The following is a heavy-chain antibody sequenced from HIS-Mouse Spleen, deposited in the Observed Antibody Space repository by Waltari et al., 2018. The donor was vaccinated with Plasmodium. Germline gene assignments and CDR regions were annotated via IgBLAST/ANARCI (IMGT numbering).Heavy chain of an antibody. J-gene: IGHJ3*02. CDR3: ARGMKSSSSAFDI. V-gene: IGHV3-53*01. D-gene: IGHD6-6*01. CDR2: IYSCGSQ. CDR1: GFTVSSNY. Sequence: EVQLVESGGGLIQPGGSLRLSCAASGFTVSSNYMSWVRQAPGKGLEWSSVIYSCGSQYYADAVKGRFTISRDNSKNTLYLQMNSRRAEDTAVYYCARGMKSSSSAFDIWGQGTMVTVSS.